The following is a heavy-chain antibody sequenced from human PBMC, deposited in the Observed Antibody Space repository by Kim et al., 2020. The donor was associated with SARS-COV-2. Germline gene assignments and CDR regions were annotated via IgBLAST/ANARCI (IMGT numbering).Heavy chain of an antibody. J-gene: IGHJ5*02. V-gene: IGHV4-39*01. CDR3: ARPSGDYPLRWLDP. Sequence: SETLSLTCTVSGGSISSSSCYWIWIRQPPGKGLEGVGNIYYSGSTYYNLSLKVRVPVAVDTTQNQLYLRLVSVTAAAAAVYACARPSGDYPLRWLDPWG. CDR2: IYYSGST. D-gene: IGHD4-17*01. CDR1: GGSISSSSCY.